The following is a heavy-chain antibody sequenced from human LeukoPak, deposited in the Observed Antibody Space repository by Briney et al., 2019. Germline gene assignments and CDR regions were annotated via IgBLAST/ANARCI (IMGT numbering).Heavy chain of an antibody. V-gene: IGHV3-48*03. D-gene: IGHD1-26*01. CDR2: ISSSGSTI. CDR1: GFTFSSYE. Sequence: GGSLRLSCAATGFTFSSYEMNWVRQAPGKGLEWVSYISSSGSTIYYADSVKGRFTISRDNAKNSLYLQMNSLRAEDTAVYYCARGGSYLSAFDIWGQGTMVTVSS. CDR3: ARGGSYLSAFDI. J-gene: IGHJ3*02.